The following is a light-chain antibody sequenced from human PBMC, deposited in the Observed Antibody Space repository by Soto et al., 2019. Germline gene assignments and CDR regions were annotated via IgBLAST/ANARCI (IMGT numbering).Light chain of an antibody. CDR2: GAS. Sequence: EIVLTQSPGTLSLSSGERATLSCRASQSVRSNYLAWYQQKPGQAPRLLIYGASSRATGIPDRFSGSGSGTDFTLTSSRLEHEDFVVYYCQQYASSPLTFGGGTKVEIK. CDR3: QQYASSPLT. J-gene: IGKJ4*01. CDR1: QSVRSNY. V-gene: IGKV3-20*01.